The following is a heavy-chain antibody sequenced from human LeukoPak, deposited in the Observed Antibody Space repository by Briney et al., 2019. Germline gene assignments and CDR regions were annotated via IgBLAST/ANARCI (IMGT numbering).Heavy chain of an antibody. CDR1: GCSISSGSYY. D-gene: IGHD6-19*01. Sequence: PSQTLSLTCTVSGCSISSGSYYWSWIRQPAGKGLEWIGRIYTSGSTNYNPSLKSRATISVDTSKNQFSLKLGSVTAADTAVYYCARSSGWYMRDWYFDLWGRGTLVTVSS. CDR3: ARSSGWYMRDWYFDL. J-gene: IGHJ2*01. V-gene: IGHV4-61*02. CDR2: IYTSGST.